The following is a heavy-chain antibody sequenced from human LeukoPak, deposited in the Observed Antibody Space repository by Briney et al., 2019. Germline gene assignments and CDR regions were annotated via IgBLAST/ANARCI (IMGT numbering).Heavy chain of an antibody. CDR1: GGSISSGGYY. V-gene: IGHV4-31*03. Sequence: SETLSLTCTVSGGSISSGGYYWSWIRQHPGKGLEWLRYIYYSGSTYYYPSPKSRVTISVDTSKNQFSLKLSSVTAADTAVYYCAREMRYYDFWSGYYTGDAFDIWGQGTMVTVSS. D-gene: IGHD3-3*01. CDR3: AREMRYYDFWSGYYTGDAFDI. CDR2: IYYSGST. J-gene: IGHJ3*02.